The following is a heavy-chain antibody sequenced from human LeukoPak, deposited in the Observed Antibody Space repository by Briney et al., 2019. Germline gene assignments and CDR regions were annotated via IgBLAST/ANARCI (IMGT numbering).Heavy chain of an antibody. J-gene: IGHJ6*03. CDR3: ARSDQFPYYMDV. CDR1: RYTFTGYY. V-gene: IGHV1-2*02. Sequence: ASVKVSCKASRYTFTGYYMHWVRQAPGQGLEWMGWIYPNSGGTNYAQKFQGRVTTTRDTSISTAYMELSRLRSDDTAVYYCARSDQFPYYMDVWGKGTTVTVSS. CDR2: IYPNSGGT. D-gene: IGHD2-2*01.